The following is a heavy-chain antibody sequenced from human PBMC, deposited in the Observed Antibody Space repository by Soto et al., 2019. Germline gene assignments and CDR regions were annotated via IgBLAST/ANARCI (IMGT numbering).Heavy chain of an antibody. D-gene: IGHD1-26*01. V-gene: IGHV1-46*01. CDR2: INPSGGST. CDR1: GYTFTSYY. J-gene: IGHJ6*02. Sequence: ASVKVSCKASGYTFTSYYMHWVRQAPGQGLEWMGIINPSGGSTSYAQKFQGRFTISRDNAKNSLYLQVNSLRDEDTAVYYCARVPSSASYRSYYYYGMDVWGQGTTVTVSS. CDR3: ARVPSSASYRSYYYYGMDV.